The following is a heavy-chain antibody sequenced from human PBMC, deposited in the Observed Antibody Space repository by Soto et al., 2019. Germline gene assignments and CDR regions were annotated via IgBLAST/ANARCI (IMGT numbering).Heavy chain of an antibody. Sequence: QVQLVESGGGVVQPGRSLRLSCVASGFTFSNNGIHWVRQAPVKGLEWVAVISSDGSKKYYADSVKGRFTISRDNSKNTLYLQMNSLRADDKAVYYCAMDLYGGSSRFDYWGQGTLVTVSS. V-gene: IGHV3-30*03. CDR3: AMDLYGGSSRFDY. CDR2: ISSDGSKK. D-gene: IGHD2-15*01. CDR1: GFTFSNNG. J-gene: IGHJ4*02.